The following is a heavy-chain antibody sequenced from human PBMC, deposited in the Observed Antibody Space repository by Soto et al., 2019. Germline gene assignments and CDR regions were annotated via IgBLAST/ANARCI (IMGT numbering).Heavy chain of an antibody. CDR1: EFTFSSYP. CDR2: ITGSGGFT. V-gene: IGHV3-23*01. J-gene: IGHJ3*02. CDR3: AKARYTVTAYDAYDM. Sequence: PGGSLRLSCAASEFTFSSYPMSWVRQAPGKGLEWVSAITGSGGFTNYADSVKGRFTISRDNSKNTLFLQMNSLRAEDTAVYYCAKARYTVTAYDAYDMWGQGTMVTVSS. D-gene: IGHD2-21*02.